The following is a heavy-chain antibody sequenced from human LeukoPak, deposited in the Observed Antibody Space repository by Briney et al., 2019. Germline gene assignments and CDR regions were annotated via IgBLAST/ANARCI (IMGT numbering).Heavy chain of an antibody. V-gene: IGHV3-23*01. CDR1: GFTFSSYA. J-gene: IGHJ4*02. Sequence: GGSLRLSCAASGFTFSSYAMSWVRQAPGKGLEWVSGISDSGDSTYYADSVKGRFTISRDNSKNTLSLQMNSLRAEDTAVYYCAKDDYDSSGYWYFDYWGQGTLVTVSS. D-gene: IGHD3-22*01. CDR2: ISDSGDST. CDR3: AKDDYDSSGYWYFDY.